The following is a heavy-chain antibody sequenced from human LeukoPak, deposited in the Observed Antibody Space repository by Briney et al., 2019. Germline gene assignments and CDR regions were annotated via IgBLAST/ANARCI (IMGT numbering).Heavy chain of an antibody. CDR1: AFSFGDHA. V-gene: IGHV3-49*04. CDR3: SRSPYGFVNYFDY. J-gene: IGHJ4*02. D-gene: IGHD4-17*01. CDR2: IRPRSYGGTT. Sequence: QSGGSLRLSCTADAFSFGDHAMRWVRQAPGKGLEWVGFIRPRSYGGTTEYAASVKGRFTISRDDSKSIAYLQMNSLKTEGRALYDCSRSPYGFVNYFDYWGQGTLVTVSS.